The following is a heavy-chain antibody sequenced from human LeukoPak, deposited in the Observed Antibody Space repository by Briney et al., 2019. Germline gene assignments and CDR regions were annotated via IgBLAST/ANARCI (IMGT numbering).Heavy chain of an antibody. Sequence: SETRSLTCTVSGGSISSYYWSWIRQPPGKGLEWIGYIYYSGSTNYNPSLKSRVTISVDTSKNQFSLKLSSVTAADTAVYYCARDFGDWNYDYWGQGTLVTVSS. CDR2: IYYSGST. J-gene: IGHJ4*02. D-gene: IGHD1-7*01. V-gene: IGHV4-59*01. CDR3: ARDFGDWNYDY. CDR1: GGSISSYY.